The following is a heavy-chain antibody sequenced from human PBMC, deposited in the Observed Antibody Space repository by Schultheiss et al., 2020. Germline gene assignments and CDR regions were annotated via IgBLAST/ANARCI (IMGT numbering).Heavy chain of an antibody. V-gene: IGHV4-61*02. Sequence: SQTLSLTCTVSGGSISSGSYYWSWIRQPAGKGLEWIGRIYTSGSTNYNPSLKSRVTISVDTSKNQFSLKLSSVTAADTAVYYCASSSIAARSYYYGMDVWSQGTTVTVSS. CDR2: IYTSGST. D-gene: IGHD6-6*01. CDR1: GGSISSGSYY. CDR3: ASSSIAARSYYYGMDV. J-gene: IGHJ6*02.